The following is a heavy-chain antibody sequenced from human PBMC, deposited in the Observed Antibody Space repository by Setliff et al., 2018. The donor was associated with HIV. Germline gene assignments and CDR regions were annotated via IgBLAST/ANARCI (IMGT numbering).Heavy chain of an antibody. J-gene: IGHJ6*02. V-gene: IGHV4-34*01. CDR1: GGSFSGYY. Sequence: PSETLSLTCAVYGGSFSGYYWSRIRQPPGKGLEWIGEINHSGSTNYNPSLKSRVTISVDTSKNQFSLKLSSVTAADTAVYYCASQDIVVVPAALGAGYGMDVWGQGTTVTVSS. D-gene: IGHD2-2*01. CDR2: INHSGST. CDR3: ASQDIVVVPAALGAGYGMDV.